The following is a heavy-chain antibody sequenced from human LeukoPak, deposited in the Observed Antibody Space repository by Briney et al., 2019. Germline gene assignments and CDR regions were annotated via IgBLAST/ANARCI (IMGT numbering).Heavy chain of an antibody. J-gene: IGHJ4*02. Sequence: ASVKVSCKASGYTFTSYYMHWVRQAPGHGLEWMGIINPSGGSTSYAQKFQGRVTMTRDTSTSTVYMELSSLRSEDTAVYYCSSTEEQQQPHFDYWGQGTLVTVSS. CDR1: GYTFTSYY. V-gene: IGHV1-46*01. CDR2: INPSGGST. D-gene: IGHD6-13*01. CDR3: SSTEEQQQPHFDY.